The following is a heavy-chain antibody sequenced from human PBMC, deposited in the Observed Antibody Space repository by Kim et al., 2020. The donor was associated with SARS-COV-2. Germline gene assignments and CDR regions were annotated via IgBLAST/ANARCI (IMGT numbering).Heavy chain of an antibody. D-gene: IGHD2-2*01. CDR3: ARGRRVVPADGWAEYYFDY. CDR1: GYTFTSYD. CDR2: MDPNSGNT. V-gene: IGHV1-8*01. J-gene: IGHJ4*02. Sequence: ASVKVSCKASGYTFTSYDINWVRQATGQGLEWMGWMDPNSGNTGYAQKFQGRVTMTRNTSISTAYMELSSLRSEDTAVYYCARGRRVVPADGWAEYYFDYWGQGALVTVAA.